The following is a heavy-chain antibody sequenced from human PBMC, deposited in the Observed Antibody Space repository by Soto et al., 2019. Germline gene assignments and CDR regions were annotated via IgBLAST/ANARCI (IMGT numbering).Heavy chain of an antibody. CDR2: ISNNGST. D-gene: IGHD3-16*01. J-gene: IGHJ6*02. CDR1: GGSISRGDYS. V-gene: IGHV4-30-4*01. Sequence: QVQLQESGPGRVKPSQTLSLTCTVSGGSISRGDYSWSWMRQPPGKGLEWIGYISNNGSTNCNPSLTSRVAISADTSKNHISLKLRSVTSADSGVYYCASWVITFGGIIVSPHYGLDVWGQGTTVTVSS. CDR3: ASWVITFGGIIVSPHYGLDV.